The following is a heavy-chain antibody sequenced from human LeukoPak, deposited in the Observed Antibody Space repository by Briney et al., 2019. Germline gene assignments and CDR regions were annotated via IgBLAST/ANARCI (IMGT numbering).Heavy chain of an antibody. CDR2: ISGSDGTT. Sequence: GGSLRLSCAASGFTFSSYAMIWVRQAPGKGLEWVSGISGSDGTTYYTDSVKGRFTISRDNSKNTLYLQMNSLRAEDTAVYYCAKTRSMLVRGVMDYWGQGTLVTVSS. V-gene: IGHV3-23*01. D-gene: IGHD3-10*01. CDR1: GFTFSSYA. CDR3: AKTRSMLVRGVMDY. J-gene: IGHJ4*02.